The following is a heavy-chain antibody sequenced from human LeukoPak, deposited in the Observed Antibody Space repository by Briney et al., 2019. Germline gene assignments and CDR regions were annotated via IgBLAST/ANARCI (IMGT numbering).Heavy chain of an antibody. CDR1: GGSISSYY. V-gene: IGHV4-59*01. D-gene: IGHD4-17*01. CDR3: ARDYGDYGWFDP. Sequence: SETLSLTSTVSGGSISSYYWSWIRQPPGKGLEWIGYIYYSGSTNYNPSLKSRVTISVDTSKNQFSLKLSSVTAADTAVYYCARDYGDYGWFDPWGQGTLVTVSS. CDR2: IYYSGST. J-gene: IGHJ5*02.